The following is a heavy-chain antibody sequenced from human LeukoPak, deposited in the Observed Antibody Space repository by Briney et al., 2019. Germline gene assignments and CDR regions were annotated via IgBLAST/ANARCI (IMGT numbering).Heavy chain of an antibody. Sequence: GGSLRLSCAASGFTFSSYAMSWVRQAPGKGLEWVSAISGSGGSTYYADSVKGRFTISRDNSKNTLYLQMNSLRAEDTAVYYCAKDRAYSGSYYVGFDYWGQGTLVTVSS. D-gene: IGHD1-26*01. V-gene: IGHV3-23*01. CDR2: ISGSGGST. J-gene: IGHJ4*02. CDR3: AKDRAYSGSYYVGFDY. CDR1: GFTFSSYA.